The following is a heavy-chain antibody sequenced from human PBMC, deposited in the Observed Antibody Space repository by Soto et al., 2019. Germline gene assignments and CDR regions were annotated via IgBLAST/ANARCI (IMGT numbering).Heavy chain of an antibody. CDR1: GGTVSSGGYC. Sequence: SETLSLTCTVSGGTVSSGGYCWSWIRQPPGKGLEWIGYISSRGSANYNPSLKSRVTISVDTSKNQFSLKLTSVTAADTAVYYCAMAGNYHCFDAWGQGTLVTVSS. J-gene: IGHJ4*02. V-gene: IGHV4-61*08. CDR3: AMAGNYHCFDA. D-gene: IGHD1-7*01. CDR2: ISSRGSA.